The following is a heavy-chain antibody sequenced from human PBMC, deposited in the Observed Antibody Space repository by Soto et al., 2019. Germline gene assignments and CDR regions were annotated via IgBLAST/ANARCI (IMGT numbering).Heavy chain of an antibody. CDR3: ARGRYCLTGRCFPNWFDS. D-gene: IGHD2-15*01. V-gene: IGHV4-30-4*01. J-gene: IGHJ5*01. CDR2: IYKSTTT. Sequence: SETLSLTCSVSGDSISTVDYFWAWIRQPPGQALEYIGYIYKSTTTYYNPSFESRVAISLDTSKSQFSLTVTSVTAADTAVYLCARGRYCLTGRCFPNWFDSWGQGTLVTVSS. CDR1: GDSISTVDYF.